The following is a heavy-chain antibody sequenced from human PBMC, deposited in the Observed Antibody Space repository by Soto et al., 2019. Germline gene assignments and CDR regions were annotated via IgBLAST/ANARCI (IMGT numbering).Heavy chain of an antibody. CDR2: ISSSSSYI. CDR1: GFTFSSYS. CDR3: AXXTIQXWLQHDTPDGMDV. V-gene: IGHV3-21*01. J-gene: IGHJ6*02. Sequence: EVQLVESGGGLVKPGGSLRLSCAASGFTFSSYSMNWVRQAPGKGLEWVSSISSSSSYIYYADSVKGRFTISRDNAKNSLYLQMNSLRAEDTAVYYCAXXTIQXWLQHDTPDGMDVWGQGTXVTVSS. D-gene: IGHD5-18*01.